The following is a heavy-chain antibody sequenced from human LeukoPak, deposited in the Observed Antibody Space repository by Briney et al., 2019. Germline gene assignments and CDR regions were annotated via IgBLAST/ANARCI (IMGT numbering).Heavy chain of an antibody. J-gene: IGHJ6*02. CDR2: IYTSGST. D-gene: IGHD1-26*01. Sequence: SETLSLTCTVSGGSISSYYWSWIRQPAGKGLEWIGRIYTSGSTNYNPSLKSRVTMSVDTSKNQFSLKLSPVTAADTAVYYCASDGVGYYYYGMDVWGQGTTVTVSS. V-gene: IGHV4-4*07. CDR1: GGSISSYY. CDR3: ASDGVGYYYYGMDV.